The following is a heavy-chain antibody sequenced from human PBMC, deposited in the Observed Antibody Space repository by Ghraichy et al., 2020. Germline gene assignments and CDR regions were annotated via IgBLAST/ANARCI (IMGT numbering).Heavy chain of an antibody. CDR1: GYTFTNYD. CDR2: MNPNSGNT. V-gene: IGHV1-8*01. Sequence: ASVKVSCKASGYTFTNYDINWVRQATGQGLEWMGWMNPNSGNTGYAQKFQGRVTMTRSTSISTAYMELSSLTSEDTAVYYCATYSSGRGRWFDSWGQGTPVTVSS. D-gene: IGHD6-19*01. J-gene: IGHJ5*01. CDR3: ATYSSGRGRWFDS.